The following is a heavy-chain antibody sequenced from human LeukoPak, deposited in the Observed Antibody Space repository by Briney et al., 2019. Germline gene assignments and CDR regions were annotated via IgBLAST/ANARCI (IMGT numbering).Heavy chain of an antibody. CDR2: IIPIFGTA. D-gene: IGHD3-9*01. V-gene: IGHV1-69*01. CDR1: GGTFSSYA. J-gene: IGHJ4*02. CDR3: ARTIYYDILTGYYTPRGWNDDYFDY. Sequence: SVKVSCKASGGTFSSYAISWVRQAPGQGLEWMGGIIPIFGTANYAQKFQGRVTITADESTSTAYMELSSLRSEDTAVYYCARTIYYDILTGYYTPRGWNDDYFDYWGQGTLVTVSS.